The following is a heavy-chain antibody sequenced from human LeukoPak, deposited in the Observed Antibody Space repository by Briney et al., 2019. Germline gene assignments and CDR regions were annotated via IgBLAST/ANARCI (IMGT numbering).Heavy chain of an antibody. J-gene: IGHJ3*02. CDR2: IYHSGST. Sequence: SETLSLTCTVSGYSISSGYYWGWIRQPPGKGLEWIGSIYHSGSTYYNPSLKSRVTISVDTSKNQFSLKLSSVTAADTAVYYCARRYPGYCSSTSCYAFDIWGQGTMVTVSS. D-gene: IGHD2-2*01. CDR1: GYSISSGYY. CDR3: ARRYPGYCSSTSCYAFDI. V-gene: IGHV4-38-2*02.